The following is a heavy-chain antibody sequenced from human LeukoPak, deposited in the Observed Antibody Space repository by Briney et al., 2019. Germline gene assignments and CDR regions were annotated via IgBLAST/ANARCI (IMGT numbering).Heavy chain of an antibody. CDR1: GFTFSIYA. CDR3: ARARGATVVSMYFDY. D-gene: IGHD4-23*01. V-gene: IGHV3-48*02. Sequence: GGSLRLSCAASGFTFSIYAMHWVRQAPGKGLEWVSYISPSSGTIYYADSVKGRFTISRDDAKNSLSLQMNSLRDEDTAVYYCARARGATVVSMYFDYWGQGTPVTVSS. J-gene: IGHJ4*02. CDR2: ISPSSGTI.